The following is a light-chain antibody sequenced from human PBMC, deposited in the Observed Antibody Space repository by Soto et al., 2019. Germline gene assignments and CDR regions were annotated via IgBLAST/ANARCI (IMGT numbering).Light chain of an antibody. CDR1: QGISNS. V-gene: IGKV1-27*01. CDR3: QKYNSALRP. CDR2: EAS. Sequence: DIQMTQSPSSVSASVGDRVTITCRASQGISNSLAWYQQKPGKVPKLLIYEASTLQPGVPSRFSGSGSGTDVTLTISSQQPEDVATYFCQKYNSALRPFGPGTKVDIK. J-gene: IGKJ3*01.